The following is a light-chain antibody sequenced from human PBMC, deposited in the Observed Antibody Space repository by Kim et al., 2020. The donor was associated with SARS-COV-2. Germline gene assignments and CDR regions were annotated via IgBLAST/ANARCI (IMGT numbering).Light chain of an antibody. V-gene: IGLV1-51*01. J-gene: IGLJ2*01. CDR3: GTWDSSLNGLV. Sequence: QKVTTSCSSRRANSDDNYESCYQQSPATTHNPLIYDNNERHSGIPGRFSGSKSGTAATLGITGHQTGDEADYYCGTWDSSLNGLVFGGGTQLTVL. CDR1: RANSDDNY. CDR2: DNN.